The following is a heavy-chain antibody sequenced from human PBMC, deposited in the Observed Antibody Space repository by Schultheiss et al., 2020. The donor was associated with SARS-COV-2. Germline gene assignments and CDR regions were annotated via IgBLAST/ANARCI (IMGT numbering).Heavy chain of an antibody. J-gene: IGHJ4*02. CDR3: ARSGYYYDSSGYYFSNHFGVDY. CDR1: GYTFTSYG. D-gene: IGHD3-22*01. Sequence: ASVKVSCKASGYTFTSYGISWVRQAPGQGLEWMGWISAYNGNTKYSQEFQGRVTITRDTSASTAYMELRSLRSDDTAVYYCARSGYYYDSSGYYFSNHFGVDYWGQGALVTVSS. V-gene: IGHV1-18*01. CDR2: ISAYNGNT.